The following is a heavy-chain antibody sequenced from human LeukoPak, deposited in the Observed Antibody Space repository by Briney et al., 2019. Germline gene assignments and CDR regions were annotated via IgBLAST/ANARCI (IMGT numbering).Heavy chain of an antibody. CDR3: AKDLSANQPGNY. CDR2: IYGGGST. CDR1: GLSVSSNF. D-gene: IGHD4/OR15-4a*01. J-gene: IGHJ4*02. Sequence: GGSLRLSCAATGLSVSSNFMSWVRQAPGKGLEWVSVIYGGGSTYYADSVKGRFTISRDTPKNTLYLQMNSLRAEDTAVYYCAKDLSANQPGNYWGQGTLVTVSS. V-gene: IGHV3-53*01.